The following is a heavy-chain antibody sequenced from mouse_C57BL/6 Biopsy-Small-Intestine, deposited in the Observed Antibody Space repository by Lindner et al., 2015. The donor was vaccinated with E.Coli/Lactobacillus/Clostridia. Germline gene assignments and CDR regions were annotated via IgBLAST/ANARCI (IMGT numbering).Heavy chain of an antibody. CDR2: IYPGDGDT. CDR1: GYAFSSYW. J-gene: IGHJ4*01. V-gene: IGHV1-80*01. Sequence: VQLQESGAELVKPGASVKISCKASGYAFSSYWMNWVKQRPGKGLEWIGQIYPGDGDTNYNGKFKGKATLTADKSSSTAYMQLSSLTSEDSAVYFCARWGGGNLYYAMDYWGQGTSVTVSS. D-gene: IGHD1-1*02. CDR3: ARWGGGNLYYAMDY.